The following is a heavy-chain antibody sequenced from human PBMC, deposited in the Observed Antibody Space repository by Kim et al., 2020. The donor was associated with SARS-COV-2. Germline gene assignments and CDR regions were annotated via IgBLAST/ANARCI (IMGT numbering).Heavy chain of an antibody. V-gene: IGHV4-34*01. J-gene: IGHJ6*02. D-gene: IGHD3-10*01. Sequence: YLKNPVTISVDKSKNQFSLKLSSVTAADTAVYYCARGKTGRGYYYGMDVWGQGTTVTVSS. CDR3: ARGKTGRGYYYGMDV.